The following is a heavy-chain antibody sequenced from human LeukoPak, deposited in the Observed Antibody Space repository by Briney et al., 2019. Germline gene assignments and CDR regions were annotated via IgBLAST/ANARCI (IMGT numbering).Heavy chain of an antibody. CDR3: ARGLAAGFDC. Sequence: GGSLRLSCAASEFTCSSYTMHWVRQAPGKGLEWVAVISCDGSKKYYADSVKGRFTISRDNSKNTLSLQMNSLRADDTAVYYCARGLAAGFDCWGRGTLLTVSS. J-gene: IGHJ4*02. CDR1: EFTCSSYT. V-gene: IGHV3-30*04. CDR2: ISCDGSKK. D-gene: IGHD6-13*01.